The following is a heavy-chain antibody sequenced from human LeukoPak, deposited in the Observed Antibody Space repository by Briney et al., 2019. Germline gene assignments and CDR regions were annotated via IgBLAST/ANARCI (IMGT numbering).Heavy chain of an antibody. CDR1: GFTFSSYA. CDR3: TRLSYCGGDCYSGDTAFDI. J-gene: IGHJ3*02. D-gene: IGHD2-21*02. Sequence: GGSLRLSCAASGFTFSSYAVHWVRQAPGKGLEWVAVISYDGSNKYYADSVKGRFTISRDNSKSMLYLQMDSLKAKDTAMYYCTRLSYCGGDCYSGDTAFDIWGQGTMVTVSS. CDR2: ISYDGSNK. V-gene: IGHV3-30*04.